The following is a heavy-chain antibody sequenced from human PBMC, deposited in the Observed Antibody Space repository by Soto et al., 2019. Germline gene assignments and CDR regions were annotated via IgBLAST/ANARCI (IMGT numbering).Heavy chain of an antibody. CDR1: GDSVPSNSAA. Sequence: PSQTLSLTCAISGDSVPSNSAAWNWIRQSPSRGLEWLGRTYYRSKWYNDYAVSVKSRITINPDTSKNQFSLQLNSVTPEDTAVYYCAIVSGEQWKSRISWDKWTMVTVSS. CDR3: AIVSGEQWKSRIS. V-gene: IGHV6-1*01. CDR2: TYYRSKWYN. J-gene: IGHJ6*03. D-gene: IGHD3-10*02.